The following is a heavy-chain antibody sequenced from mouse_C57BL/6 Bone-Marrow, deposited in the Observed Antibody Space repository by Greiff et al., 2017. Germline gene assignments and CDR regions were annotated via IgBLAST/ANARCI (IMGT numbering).Heavy chain of an antibody. D-gene: IGHD2-2*01. J-gene: IGHJ2*01. V-gene: IGHV5-2*01. CDR1: EYEFPSHD. CDR2: INSDGGST. CDR3: SRHVMVRPFDY. Sequence: EVKLMESGGGLVQPGESLKLSCESNEYEFPSHDMSWVRKTPEKRLELVAAINSDGGSTYYPDTMESRFILSRDNTSKTLYLQISSMRSWDTALDYGSRHVMVRPFDYWGQGTTLPVSS.